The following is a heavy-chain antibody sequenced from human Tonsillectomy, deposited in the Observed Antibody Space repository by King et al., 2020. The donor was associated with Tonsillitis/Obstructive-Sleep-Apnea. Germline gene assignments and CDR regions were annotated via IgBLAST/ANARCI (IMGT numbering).Heavy chain of an antibody. D-gene: IGHD4-11*01. CDR1: GFTFDDHA. V-gene: IGHV3-9*01. Sequence: VQLVESGGGLVQPGRSLRLSCAASGFTFDDHAMHWVRQAPGKGLEWVSGISWNSGSIVYADSVKGRFTISRDNAKNSLYLQMNSLGVEDTAFYYCAKGPYSNYVGGVDYWGQGTLVTVSS. CDR3: AKGPYSNYVGGVDY. J-gene: IGHJ4*02. CDR2: ISWNSGSI.